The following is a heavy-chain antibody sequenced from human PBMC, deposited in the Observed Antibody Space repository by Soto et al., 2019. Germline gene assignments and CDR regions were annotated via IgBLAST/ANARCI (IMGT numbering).Heavy chain of an antibody. Sequence: QVQLVQSGAEVKKPGASVKVSCKGSGYTFTSHGIPWVRQPPGQGLEWMGWSSADNGDTKYAQKVQGRVTMTTETSTSTAYMELRSLRFDDTAIYYCARPRKWLRSGGMDVWGQGTTVTVSS. J-gene: IGHJ6*02. V-gene: IGHV1-18*01. CDR1: GYTFTSHG. CDR3: ARPRKWLRSGGMDV. CDR2: SSADNGDT. D-gene: IGHD5-12*01.